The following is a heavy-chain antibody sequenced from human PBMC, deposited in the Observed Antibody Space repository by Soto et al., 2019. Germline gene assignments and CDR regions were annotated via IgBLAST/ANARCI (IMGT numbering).Heavy chain of an antibody. V-gene: IGHV1-69*13. CDR2: IIPIFGTA. J-gene: IGHJ1*01. CDR3: ASFSSFNSAKYFQN. CDR1: GGTFSSYA. Sequence: GASVKVSCKASGGTFSSYAISWVRQAPGQGLEWMGGIIPIFGTANYAQKFQGRVTITADESTSTAYMELSSLRSEDTAVYYCASFSSFNSAKYFQNWGQGTLVTVSS.